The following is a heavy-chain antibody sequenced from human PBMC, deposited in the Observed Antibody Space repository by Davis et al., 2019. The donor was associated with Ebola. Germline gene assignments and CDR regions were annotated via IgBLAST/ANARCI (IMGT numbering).Heavy chain of an antibody. D-gene: IGHD1-1*01. J-gene: IGHJ6*03. CDR3: ARDIQLELDYYYMDV. CDR2: ISSSSSTI. Sequence: GESLKISCAASGFTFSSYSMNWVRQAPGKGLEWVSYISSSSSTIYYADSVKGRFTISRDNAKNSLYLQMNSLRDEDTAVYYCARDIQLELDYYYMDVWGKGTTVTVSS. CDR1: GFTFSSYS. V-gene: IGHV3-48*02.